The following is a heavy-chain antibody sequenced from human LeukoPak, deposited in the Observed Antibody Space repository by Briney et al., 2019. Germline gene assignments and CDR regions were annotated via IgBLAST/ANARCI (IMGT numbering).Heavy chain of an antibody. CDR3: ARDPPIGGADVFDI. Sequence: SVKVSCKASGGTFSSYAISWVRQAPGQGLELMGRIIPILGIANYAQKFQGRVTITADKSTSTAYMELSSLRSEDTAVYYCARDPPIGGADVFDIWGQGTMVTVSS. CDR1: GGTFSSYA. CDR2: IIPILGIA. V-gene: IGHV1-69*04. D-gene: IGHD3-10*01. J-gene: IGHJ3*02.